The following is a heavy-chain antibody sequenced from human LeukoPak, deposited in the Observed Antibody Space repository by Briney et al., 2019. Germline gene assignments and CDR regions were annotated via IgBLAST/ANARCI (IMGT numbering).Heavy chain of an antibody. CDR2: ISPSGGST. J-gene: IGHJ5*02. CDR3: ARDNSVRDEAWWFNP. CDR1: GYTFTINY. Sequence: AASVTDSFKAFGYTFTINYMHWVRQAPGQGPEWMGVISPSGGSTTYAQKFQGRVTLTRDMSTSTDYLELSSLRSEDTAVYYCARDNSVRDEAWWFNPWGQGTLVTVSS. V-gene: IGHV1-46*01. D-gene: IGHD5-24*01.